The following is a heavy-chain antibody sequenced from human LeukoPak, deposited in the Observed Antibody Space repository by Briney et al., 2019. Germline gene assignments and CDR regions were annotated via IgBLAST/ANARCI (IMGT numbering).Heavy chain of an antibody. V-gene: IGHV3-33*01. Sequence: GGSLRLSCAASGFTYTNYGMHWVRQAPGKGLEWVAVIWYDGTNKYYADSVEGRFTISRDNSKNTLYLQMNSLRAEDTAVYYCARTRYNSGGGDYWGQGTRVTVSP. CDR1: GFTYTNYG. D-gene: IGHD6-19*01. CDR3: ARTRYNSGGGDY. CDR2: IWYDGTNK. J-gene: IGHJ4*02.